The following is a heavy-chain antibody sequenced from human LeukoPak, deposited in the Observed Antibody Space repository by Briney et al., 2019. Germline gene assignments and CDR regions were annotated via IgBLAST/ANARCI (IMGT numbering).Heavy chain of an antibody. CDR1: GGSFSGYY. J-gene: IGHJ4*02. D-gene: IGHD3-10*01. V-gene: IGHV4-34*01. CDR3: ARGFYYGSGSYLDY. CDR2: INHSGST. Sequence: SETLSLTCAVYGGSFSGYYWNWIRQPPGKGLEWIGEINHSGSTNYNPSLKSRVTISVDTSKNQFSLELSSVTAADTAVYYCARGFYYGSGSYLDYWGQGTLVTVSS.